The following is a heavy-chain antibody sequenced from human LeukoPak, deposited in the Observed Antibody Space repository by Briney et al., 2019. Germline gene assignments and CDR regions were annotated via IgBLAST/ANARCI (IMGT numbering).Heavy chain of an antibody. CDR1: GFTFDDYG. Sequence: PGGSLRLSCAASGFTFDDYGMSWVRQVPGKGLEWVSGINWNGGSRGYADSVKGRFTISRDNAKSTLYLQMNSLKAEDTAVYYCARPKYDFQDWFDPWGQGTLVTVSS. V-gene: IGHV3-20*04. CDR2: INWNGGSR. J-gene: IGHJ5*02. D-gene: IGHD2-21*02. CDR3: ARPKYDFQDWFDP.